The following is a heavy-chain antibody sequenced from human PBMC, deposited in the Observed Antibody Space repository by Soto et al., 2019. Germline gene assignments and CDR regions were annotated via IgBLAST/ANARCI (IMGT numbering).Heavy chain of an antibody. CDR3: ASRGSSGPF. V-gene: IGHV4-4*02. J-gene: IGHJ4*02. D-gene: IGHD3-22*01. CDR1: GGSITNTDW. Sequence: SETLSLTCAVSGGSITNTDWWTWVRQPPGMGLGWVGDISLSGNTNYNPSLEGRAAISLDKSRNQFSLILNSVTAADTAVYYCASRGSSGPFWGQGTLVTVSS. CDR2: ISLSGNT.